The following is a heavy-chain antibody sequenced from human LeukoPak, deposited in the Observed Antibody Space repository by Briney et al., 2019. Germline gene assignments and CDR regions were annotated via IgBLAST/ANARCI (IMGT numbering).Heavy chain of an antibody. Sequence: PSETLSLTCTVSGGSISSSSYYWGWIRQPPGKGLEWIGNIYYSGSTYYNPSLRSRVTISIDTSKNQFSLSLRSLIAADTAVYYCARHSGSGSLSRPFDPWGQGTLVTVSS. J-gene: IGHJ5*02. D-gene: IGHD3-10*01. CDR3: ARHSGSGSLSRPFDP. CDR1: GGSISSSSYY. CDR2: IYYSGST. V-gene: IGHV4-39*01.